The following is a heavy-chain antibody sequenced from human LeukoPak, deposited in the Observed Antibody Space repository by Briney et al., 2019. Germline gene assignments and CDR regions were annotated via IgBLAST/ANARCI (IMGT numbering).Heavy chain of an antibody. CDR3: AREAQHNPVDY. V-gene: IGHV1-2*02. CDR2: INPNSGGT. Sequence: GASVKVSCKASGYTFTSYGISWVRQAPGQGLEWMGWINPNSGGTNYAQKFQGRVTMTRDTSISTAYMELSRLRSDDTAVYYCAREAQHNPVDYWGQGTLVTVSS. J-gene: IGHJ4*02. CDR1: GYTFTSYG. D-gene: IGHD5-24*01.